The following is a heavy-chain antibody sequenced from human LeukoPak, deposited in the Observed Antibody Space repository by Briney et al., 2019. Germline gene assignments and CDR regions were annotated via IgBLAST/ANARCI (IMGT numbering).Heavy chain of an antibody. J-gene: IGHJ4*02. CDR3: AKDIFTMVRGVVDY. CDR2: ISWNSGSI. V-gene: IGHV3-9*01. D-gene: IGHD3-10*01. Sequence: GISWNSGSIGYADSVKGRFTISRDNAKNSLYLQMNSLRAEDTALYYCAKDIFTMVRGVVDYWGQGTLVTVSS.